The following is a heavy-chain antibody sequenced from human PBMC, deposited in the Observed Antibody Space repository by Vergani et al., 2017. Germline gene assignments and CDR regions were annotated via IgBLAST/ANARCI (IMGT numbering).Heavy chain of an antibody. Sequence: EVQLLESGGGLVQPGGSLRLSCAASGFTFSSYWMSWVRQAPGKGLEWVANIKQDGSEKYYVDSVKGRFTISRDNAKNSLYLQMNSLRAEDTAVYYCARDLRNYYGNWFDPWGQGTLVTVSS. D-gene: IGHD3-10*01. V-gene: IGHV3-7*01. CDR3: ARDLRNYYGNWFDP. J-gene: IGHJ5*02. CDR1: GFTFSSYW. CDR2: IKQDGSEK.